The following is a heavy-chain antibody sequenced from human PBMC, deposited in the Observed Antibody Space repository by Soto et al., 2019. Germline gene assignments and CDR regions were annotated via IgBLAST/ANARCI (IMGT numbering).Heavy chain of an antibody. D-gene: IGHD4-17*01. Sequence: EVQLVESGGGLVQPGGSLSLSCAAYGVTLIDHYMDWVRQAPGKGLEWVGRSTNKANSDTADYAPSVKGRFTISIDDSKNSPHLQMNSLKTEDTAMYFCARAVEYGAYGYYYYGMDVWGQGTTVTVSS. V-gene: IGHV3-72*01. CDR1: GVTLIDHY. CDR3: ARAVEYGAYGYYYYGMDV. J-gene: IGHJ6*02. CDR2: STNKANSDTA.